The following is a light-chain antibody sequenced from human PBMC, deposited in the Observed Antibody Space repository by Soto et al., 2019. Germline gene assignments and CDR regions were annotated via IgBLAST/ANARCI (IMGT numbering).Light chain of an antibody. CDR1: SSDVGGYNY. V-gene: IGLV2-8*01. Sequence: ALTQPPSASGSPGQSVTISCTGTSSDVGGYNYVSWYQQHPGKAPKFIIYEVSKRPSGVPDRFSGSKSGNTASLTVSGLQAEDEPDYYCSSYAGSDIYVFGTGTKVTVL. CDR2: EVS. CDR3: SSYAGSDIYV. J-gene: IGLJ1*01.